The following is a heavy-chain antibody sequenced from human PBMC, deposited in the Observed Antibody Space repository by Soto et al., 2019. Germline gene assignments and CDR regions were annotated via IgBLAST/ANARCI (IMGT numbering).Heavy chain of an antibody. CDR1: GGTFSSYT. D-gene: IGHD4-17*01. CDR3: ASVYPGDYEDAFDI. J-gene: IGHJ3*02. CDR2: IIPILGIA. V-gene: IGHV1-69*02. Sequence: QVQLVQSGAEVKKPGSSVKVSCKASGGTFSSYTISWVRQAPGQGLEWMGRIIPILGIANYAQKFQGRVTITADKSTSTAYMELSSLRSEDTAVYYCASVYPGDYEDAFDIWGQGTMVTVSS.